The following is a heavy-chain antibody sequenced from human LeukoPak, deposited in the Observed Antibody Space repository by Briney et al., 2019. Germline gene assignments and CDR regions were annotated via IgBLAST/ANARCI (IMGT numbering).Heavy chain of an antibody. J-gene: IGHJ6*04. Sequence: PGGSLRLSCAASGFTFSSYGMHWVRQAPGKGLEWVAVISYDGSNKYYADSVKGRFTISRDSSKNTLYLQMNSLRAEDTAVYYCAKDSGYDITYGMDVWGKGTTVTVSS. D-gene: IGHD5-12*01. CDR2: ISYDGSNK. CDR3: AKDSGYDITYGMDV. CDR1: GFTFSSYG. V-gene: IGHV3-30*18.